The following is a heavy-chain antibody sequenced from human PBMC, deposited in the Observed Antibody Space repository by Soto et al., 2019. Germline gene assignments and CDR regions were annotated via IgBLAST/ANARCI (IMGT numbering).Heavy chain of an antibody. CDR1: GFTFSDYY. CDR3: ARPVEVVTRFVGSGGMDV. J-gene: IGHJ6*02. D-gene: IGHD2-15*01. V-gene: IGHV3-11*01. CDR2: ISSSGSTI. Sequence: GGSLRLSCAASGFTFSDYYMSWIRQAPGKGLEWVSYISSSGSTIYYADSVKGRFTISRDNAKNSLYLQMNSLRAEDTAVYYCARPVEVVTRFVGSGGMDVWGQGITVTVSS.